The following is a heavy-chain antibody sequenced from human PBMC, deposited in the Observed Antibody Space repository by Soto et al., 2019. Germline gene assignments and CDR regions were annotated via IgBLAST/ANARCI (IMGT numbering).Heavy chain of an antibody. J-gene: IGHJ5*02. V-gene: IGHV4-59*01. CDR3: ARGVPAAIVRWFDP. Sequence: ETLSLTCTASGGSISSYYWSWIRQPPGKGLEWIGYIYYSGSTNYNPSLKSRVTISVDTSKNQFSLKLSSVTAADTAVYYCARGVPAAIVRWFDPWGQGTLVTVSS. CDR1: GGSISSYY. CDR2: IYYSGST. D-gene: IGHD2-2*01.